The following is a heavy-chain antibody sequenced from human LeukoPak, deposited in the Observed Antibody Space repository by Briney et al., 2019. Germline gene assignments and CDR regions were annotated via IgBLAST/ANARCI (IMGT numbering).Heavy chain of an antibody. CDR1: GGSFNGYY. Sequence: SETLSLTCAVYGGSFNGYYWSWIRQPRGKGLEWIGEINHSGSTNYNRSLKSRVTISGDTSKNQFSLKLSSVTAADTAVYFCARVGYSYVINDWSRTGLGAYPTKYYYHMDVWGKGTTVTVSS. CDR2: INHSGST. CDR3: ARVGYSYVINDWSRTGLGAYPTKYYYHMDV. J-gene: IGHJ6*03. V-gene: IGHV4-34*01. D-gene: IGHD5-18*01.